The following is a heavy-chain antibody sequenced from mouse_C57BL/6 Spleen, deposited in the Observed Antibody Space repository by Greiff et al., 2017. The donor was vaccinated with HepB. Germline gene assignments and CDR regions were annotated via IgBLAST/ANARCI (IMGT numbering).Heavy chain of an antibody. V-gene: IGHV1-80*01. Sequence: VQLQQSGAELVKPGASVKISCKASGYAFSSYWMNWVKQRPGKGLEWIGQIYPGDGDTNYNGKFKGKATLTADKSSSTAYMQLSSLTSEDSAVYFCARRYYDYARFDYWGQGTTLTVSS. CDR2: IYPGDGDT. J-gene: IGHJ2*01. D-gene: IGHD2-4*01. CDR3: ARRYYDYARFDY. CDR1: GYAFSSYW.